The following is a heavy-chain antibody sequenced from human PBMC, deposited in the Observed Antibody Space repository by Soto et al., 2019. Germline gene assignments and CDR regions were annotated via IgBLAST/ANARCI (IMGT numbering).Heavy chain of an antibody. CDR1: GFTFSGSA. CDR3: TRTGSYYYYGMDV. Sequence: PGGSLRLSCAASGFTFSGSAMHWVRQASGKGLEWVGRIRSRANSYATAYAASVKGRFTISRDDSKNTAYLQMNSLKTEDTAVYYCTRTGSYYYYGMDVCGQGTTVT. CDR2: IRSRANSYAT. D-gene: IGHD1-26*01. V-gene: IGHV3-73*01. J-gene: IGHJ6*02.